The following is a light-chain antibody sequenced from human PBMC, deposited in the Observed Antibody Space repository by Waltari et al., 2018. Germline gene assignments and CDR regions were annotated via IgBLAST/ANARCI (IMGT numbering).Light chain of an antibody. CDR3: LQYKNWPPLYT. Sequence: QSPATLSVSPGERATLSCRASQSISSNLVWYQHKPGQAPRVLIYGASTRATGIPARFSGSGSGTEFTLTITSLQSEDFAVYYCLQYKNWPPLYTFGQGTKLEI. V-gene: IGKV3-15*01. CDR1: QSISSN. CDR2: GAS. J-gene: IGKJ2*01.